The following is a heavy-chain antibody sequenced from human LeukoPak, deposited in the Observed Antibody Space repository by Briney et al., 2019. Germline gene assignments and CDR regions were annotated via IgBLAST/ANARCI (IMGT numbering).Heavy chain of an antibody. CDR3: ARASGATDY. CDR2: INHSGST. CDR1: GGSFSGYY. J-gene: IGHJ4*02. Sequence: PSETLSLTCAVYGGSFSGYYWSWIRQPPGKGLEWIGEINHSGSTNYNPSLKSRVTISVDTSKNQFSLKLSSVTAADTAVYYCARASGATDYWGQGTLVTVSS. V-gene: IGHV4-34*01.